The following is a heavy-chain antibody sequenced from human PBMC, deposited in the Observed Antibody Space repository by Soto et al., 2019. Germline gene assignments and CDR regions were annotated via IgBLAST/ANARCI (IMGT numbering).Heavy chain of an antibody. D-gene: IGHD3-22*01. CDR1: GGSISSEDYY. CDR3: ARSYYDATGFAVDP. J-gene: IGHJ5*02. Sequence: SETLSLTCTVSGGSISSEDYYCSWIRQPPGKGLEWIGYIYYSGSTNYNPSLTSRATISVDTSKNQFSLKVTSVTAADTAVYYCARSYYDATGFAVDPWGPGTLVTVSS. V-gene: IGHV4-61*08. CDR2: IYYSGST.